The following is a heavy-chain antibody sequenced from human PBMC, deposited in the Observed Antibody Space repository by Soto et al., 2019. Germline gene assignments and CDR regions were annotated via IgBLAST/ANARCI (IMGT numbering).Heavy chain of an antibody. J-gene: IGHJ6*02. CDR2: IYYSGST. Sequence: SETLSLTCTVSGGSISSGGYYWSWIRQHPGKGLEWIGYIYYSGSTYYNPSLKSRVTISVDTSKNQFSLKLSSVTAADTAVYYCARDYGSGSSKITNHYYYYGMDVWGQGTTVTVSS. CDR3: ARDYGSGSSKITNHYYYYGMDV. CDR1: GGSISSGGYY. D-gene: IGHD3-10*01. V-gene: IGHV4-31*03.